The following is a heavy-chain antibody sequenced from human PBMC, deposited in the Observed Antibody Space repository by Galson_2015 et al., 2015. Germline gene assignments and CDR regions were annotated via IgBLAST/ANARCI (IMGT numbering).Heavy chain of an antibody. V-gene: IGHV3-66*02. D-gene: IGHD3-22*01. Sequence: SLRLSCAAPGFIVSRNYMSWVRQAPGKGLECVSVIYSDGSTYYVDSVKGRFTISRDNSKNTLYLQMNSLRPEDTAVYYCARDTWAYDSSGYFDYWGQGTLVTVSS. CDR3: ARDTWAYDSSGYFDY. J-gene: IGHJ4*02. CDR1: GFIVSRNY. CDR2: IYSDGST.